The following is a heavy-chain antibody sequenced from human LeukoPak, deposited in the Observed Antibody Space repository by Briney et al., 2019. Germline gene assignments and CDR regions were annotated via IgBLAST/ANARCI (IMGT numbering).Heavy chain of an antibody. J-gene: IGHJ3*02. CDR2: IYYSGST. CDR3: VMGYSGYDFNAFDI. Sequence: PSETLSLTCTVSGGSIGSYYWSWIRQPPGKGLEWIGYIYYSGSTNYNPSLKSRVTISVDTSKNQFSLKLSSVTAADTAVYYCVMGYSGYDFNAFDIWGQGTMVTVSS. CDR1: GGSIGSYY. V-gene: IGHV4-59*01. D-gene: IGHD5-12*01.